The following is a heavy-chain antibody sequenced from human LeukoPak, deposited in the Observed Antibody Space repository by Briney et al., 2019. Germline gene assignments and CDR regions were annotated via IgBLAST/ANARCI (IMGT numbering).Heavy chain of an antibody. CDR2: ISSGGSTI. D-gene: IGHD6-6*01. V-gene: IGHV3-48*03. Sequence: PGGSVRLLCAASVFIYSSYEMKWVPQAPGSGLEWVSYISSGGSTIHYAHCVGGRFTISRDNAENSLYLQMNSLRAEDTAVYYCAIRLYSSSCFDYWGHGTLVTVSS. CDR1: VFIYSSYE. J-gene: IGHJ4*01. CDR3: AIRLYSSSCFDY.